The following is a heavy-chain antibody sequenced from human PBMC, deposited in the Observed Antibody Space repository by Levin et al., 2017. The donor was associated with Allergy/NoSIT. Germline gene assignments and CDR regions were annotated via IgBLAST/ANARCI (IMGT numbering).Heavy chain of an antibody. Sequence: GESLKISCKASGYTFTSYYMHWVRQAPGQGLEWMGIINPSGGSTSYAQKFQGRVTMTRDTSTSTVYMELSSLRSEDTAVYYCARGFLIAAAGTVIGDALDIWGQGTMVTVSS. CDR3: ARGFLIAAAGTVIGDALDI. D-gene: IGHD6-13*01. CDR1: GYTFTSYY. V-gene: IGHV1-46*01. CDR2: INPSGGST. J-gene: IGHJ3*02.